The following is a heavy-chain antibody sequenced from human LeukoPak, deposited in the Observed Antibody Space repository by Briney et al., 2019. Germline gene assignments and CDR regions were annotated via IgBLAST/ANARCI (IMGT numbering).Heavy chain of an antibody. J-gene: IGHJ4*02. D-gene: IGHD5-12*01. Sequence: GGSLRLSCAASGFTFSNYAMDWVRQAPGKGLEWVSTIIGSSGSTFYADSVKGRFTISKDTSKNTLYLHMSSLRADDTAVYYCAKGGYDYVEVAYFDYWGQGTLVTVSS. CDR3: AKGGYDYVEVAYFDY. CDR1: GFTFSNYA. V-gene: IGHV3-23*01. CDR2: IIGSSGST.